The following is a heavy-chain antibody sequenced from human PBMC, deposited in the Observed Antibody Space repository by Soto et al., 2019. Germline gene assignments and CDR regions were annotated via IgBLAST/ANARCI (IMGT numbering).Heavy chain of an antibody. CDR3: ARASGIAAAGTRAWYYYYGMDV. V-gene: IGHV1-69*13. CDR1: GGTFSNSG. CDR2: IIPIFDTT. D-gene: IGHD6-13*01. J-gene: IGHJ6*02. Sequence: SVKVSCKASGGTFSNSGISWVRQAPGQGLEWMGGIIPIFDTTNYAQKLQGRITIIADESTNTAYMELSSLRSEDTAVYYCARASGIAAAGTRAWYYYYGMDVWGQGTTVTVSS.